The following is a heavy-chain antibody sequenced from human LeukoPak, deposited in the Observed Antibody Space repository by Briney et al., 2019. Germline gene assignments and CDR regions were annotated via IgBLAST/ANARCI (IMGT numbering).Heavy chain of an antibody. CDR1: GFTYRTYA. V-gene: IGHV3-23*01. J-gene: IGHJ4*02. Sequence: PGGSLRLSCAASGFTYRTYAMSWVRQPPGKGLEWVSATSGNGGTTYHADSLQGGLTLSSDNYKNTLYLQMTSMRAEDTALYYCAKEGYGSTWNADFDFWGQGTLVTVSS. CDR3: AKEGYGSTWNADFDF. CDR2: TSGNGGTT. D-gene: IGHD6-13*01.